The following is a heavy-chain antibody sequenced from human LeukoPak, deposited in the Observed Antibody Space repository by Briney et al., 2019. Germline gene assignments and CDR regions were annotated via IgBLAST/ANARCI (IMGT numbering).Heavy chain of an antibody. CDR2: IYTSGTT. J-gene: IGHJ4*02. D-gene: IGHD6-13*01. V-gene: IGHV4-59*10. CDR1: GGSFSGYY. Sequence: PSETLSLTCAVYGGSFSGYYWSWIRQPAGKGLEWIGRIYTSGTTHYNPSLKSRVTMSVDTSKNQFSLNLSSVTAADTAVYYCARFSSIAAAFDYWGLGTLVTVSS. CDR3: ARFSSIAAAFDY.